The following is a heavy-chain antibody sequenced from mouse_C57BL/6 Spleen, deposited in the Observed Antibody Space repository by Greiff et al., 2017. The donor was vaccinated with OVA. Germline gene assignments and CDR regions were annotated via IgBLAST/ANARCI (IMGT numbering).Heavy chain of an antibody. V-gene: IGHV1-52*01. Sequence: QVLLQQPGAELVRPGSSVKLSCKASGYTFTSYWMHWVKQRPIQGLEWIGNIDPSDSETHYNQKFKDKATLTVDKSSSTAYMQLSSLTSEDSAVYYCARDGFYAMDYWGQGTSVTVSS. D-gene: IGHD2-3*01. J-gene: IGHJ4*01. CDR3: ARDGFYAMDY. CDR1: GYTFTSYW. CDR2: IDPSDSET.